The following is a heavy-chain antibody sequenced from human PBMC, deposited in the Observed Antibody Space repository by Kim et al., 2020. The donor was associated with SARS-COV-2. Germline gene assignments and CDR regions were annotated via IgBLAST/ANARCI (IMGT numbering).Heavy chain of an antibody. V-gene: IGHV1-24*01. J-gene: IGHJ6*02. D-gene: IGHD1-26*01. CDR3: ATDRWELLRPRGGMDV. Sequence: FQGRVTMTEDTSTDTAYMELSSLRSEDTAVYYCATDRWELLRPRGGMDVWGQGTTVTVSS.